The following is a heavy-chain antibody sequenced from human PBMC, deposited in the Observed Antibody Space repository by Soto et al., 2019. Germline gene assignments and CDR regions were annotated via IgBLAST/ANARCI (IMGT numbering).Heavy chain of an antibody. D-gene: IGHD3-16*01. Sequence: QVQLVQSGAEVKKPGSSVKVSCKASGGTFSSYAISWVRQAPGPGLEWMGGIIPIFGTANYAQKFQGRVTKTAHEPTSTAYMELSSLRSEDTAVYYCARAGGSYYYYYGMDVCGQGTTVTVSS. CDR3: ARAGGSYYYYYGMDV. CDR1: GGTFSSYA. J-gene: IGHJ6*02. V-gene: IGHV1-69*12. CDR2: IIPIFGTA.